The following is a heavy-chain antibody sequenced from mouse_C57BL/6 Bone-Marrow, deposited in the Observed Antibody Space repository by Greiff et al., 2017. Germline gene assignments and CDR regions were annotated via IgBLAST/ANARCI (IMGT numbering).Heavy chain of an antibody. J-gene: IGHJ1*03. CDR2: IYPGSGST. CDR3: ARPYYSNYWYFDV. Sequence: QVQLQQPGAELVKPGASVKMSCKASGYTFTSYWITWVKQRPGQGLEWIGDIYPGSGSTNYNEKLKSKATLTVDTASSTAYMQLSSLTSEDSAVYDGARPYYSNYWYFDVWGTGTTVTVAS. V-gene: IGHV1-55*01. CDR1: GYTFTSYW. D-gene: IGHD2-5*01.